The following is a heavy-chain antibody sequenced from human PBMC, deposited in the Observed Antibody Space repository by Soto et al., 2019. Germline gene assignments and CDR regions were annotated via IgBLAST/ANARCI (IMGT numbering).Heavy chain of an antibody. J-gene: IGHJ4*02. CDR3: ARGSGSYFGF. CDR1: GDSNSNYY. V-gene: IGHV4-59*01. Sequence: PSETLSLTCTVSGDSNSNYYWSWIRQSPDKALEWIGYISYSGGTSYNPSLKSRLTISVGTSKNQFSLKLSSVTAADAAVYYCARGSGSYFGFWGRGTLITVSS. D-gene: IGHD1-26*01. CDR2: ISYSGGT.